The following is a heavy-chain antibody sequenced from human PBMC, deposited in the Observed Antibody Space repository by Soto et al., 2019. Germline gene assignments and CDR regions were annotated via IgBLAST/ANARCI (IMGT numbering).Heavy chain of an antibody. J-gene: IGHJ4*02. D-gene: IGHD6-13*01. V-gene: IGHV4-59*08. CDR1: GGSISSYY. CDR2: IYYSGST. CDR3: ARQGSSWRRNFDY. Sequence: SETLSLTCTVSGGSISSYYWSWIRQPPGKGLEWIGYIYYSGSTNYNPSLKSRVTISVDTSKNQFSLKLSPVTAADTAVYYCARQGSSWRRNFDYWGQGTLVTVSS.